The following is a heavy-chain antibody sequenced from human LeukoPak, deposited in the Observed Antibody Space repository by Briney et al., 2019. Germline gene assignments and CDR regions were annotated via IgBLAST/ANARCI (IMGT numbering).Heavy chain of an antibody. J-gene: IGHJ4*02. V-gene: IGHV3-7*03. CDR2: IKPDGTET. Sequence: GSLRLSCAASGFTFRSYWMGWVRQAPGMGLEWVAHIKPDGTETYFVDSVRGRFTISRDNSKNTLYLQMNSLRAEDTAVYYCAKELRFLEWLSCFDYWGQGTLVTVSS. CDR3: AKELRFLEWLSCFDY. D-gene: IGHD3-3*01. CDR1: GFTFRSYW.